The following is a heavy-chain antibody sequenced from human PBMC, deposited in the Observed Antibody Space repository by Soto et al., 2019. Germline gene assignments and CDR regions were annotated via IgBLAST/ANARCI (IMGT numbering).Heavy chain of an antibody. CDR1: GLTFSSYA. J-gene: IGHJ4*02. CDR3: AKDLVGSNADYYDY. CDR2: ISGSGGST. V-gene: IGHV3-23*01. Sequence: GGSLRLSCAASGLTFSSYAMSWVRQAPGKGMEWVAAISGSGGSTYYADSVKGRFTISRENSKNTLYLQMNSLRAEDAAVYYCAKDLVGSNADYYDYWGQGTLVTVS. D-gene: IGHD2-15*01.